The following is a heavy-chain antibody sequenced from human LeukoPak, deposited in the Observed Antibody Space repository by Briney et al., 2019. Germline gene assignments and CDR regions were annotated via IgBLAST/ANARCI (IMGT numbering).Heavy chain of an antibody. V-gene: IGHV1-46*01. CDR1: GYTFTSYY. J-gene: IGHJ6*03. D-gene: IGHD4-17*01. CDR2: INPNGGST. CDR3: ARGDYGHRYYMDV. Sequence: ASVKVSCKASGYTFTSYYMHWVRQAPGQGLEWMGIINPNGGSTSYAQKFQGGVSMPRDTSTSTVYMELSSLRSEDTAVYYCARGDYGHRYYMDVWGKGTTVTVSS.